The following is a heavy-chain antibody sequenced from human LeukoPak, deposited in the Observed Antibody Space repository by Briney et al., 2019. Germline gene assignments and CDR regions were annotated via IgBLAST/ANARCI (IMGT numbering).Heavy chain of an antibody. V-gene: IGHV3-7*01. CDR3: ARDIVGTN. CDR1: GFTFRSYW. Sequence: GGSLRLSCTASGFTFRSYWMSWVRQAPGKGLEWLANIKHDGSETYYVDSVKGRFTISGDNAKNSPDLQMNSLRAEDTAVYYCARDIVGTNWGQGTLVTVSS. D-gene: IGHD1-26*01. CDR2: IKHDGSET. J-gene: IGHJ4*02.